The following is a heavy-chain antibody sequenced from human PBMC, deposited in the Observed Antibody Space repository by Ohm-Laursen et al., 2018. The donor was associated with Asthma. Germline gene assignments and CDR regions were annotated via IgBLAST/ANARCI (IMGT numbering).Heavy chain of an antibody. Sequence: SLRLSCSASGFTFSSYWMSWVRQAPGKGLEWVANIKQDGSEKYYVDSVKGRFTISRDNAKNSLYLQMDSLRVEDTALYYCARKSPFCSSYGCYHWSAFDIWGQGTMVTVSS. D-gene: IGHD2-2*01. V-gene: IGHV3-7*02. CDR1: GFTFSSYW. CDR2: IKQDGSEK. J-gene: IGHJ3*02. CDR3: ARKSPFCSSYGCYHWSAFDI.